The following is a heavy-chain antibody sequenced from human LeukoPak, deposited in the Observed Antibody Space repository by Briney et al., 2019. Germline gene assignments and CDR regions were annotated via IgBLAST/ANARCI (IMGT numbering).Heavy chain of an antibody. J-gene: IGHJ4*02. CDR1: GFTFSSYA. Sequence: GGSLRLSCAASGFTFSSYAMSWVRQAPGKGLEWVSAISSTDAGTYHADSVRGRFTISRDSSKNTLYLQMNSLRAEDAAVYYCAKAPVTSCRGAYCYPFDYWGQGTLVTVSS. D-gene: IGHD2-21*01. CDR2: ISSTDAGT. V-gene: IGHV3-23*01. CDR3: AKAPVTSCRGAYCYPFDY.